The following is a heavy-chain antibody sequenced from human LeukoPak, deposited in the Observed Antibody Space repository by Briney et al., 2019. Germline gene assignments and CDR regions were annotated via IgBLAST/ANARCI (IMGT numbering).Heavy chain of an antibody. CDR2: ISYDGTNK. D-gene: IGHD3-16*01. Sequence: PGGSLRLSCAASGFTFSSYAMHWVRQAPGKGLEWLAVISYDGTNKYYAGSVKGRFTISRDNSKNTLYLQMNSLRDEDTAVYYCARDQGSLPVWFYYYMDVWGSGATVTVSS. CDR1: GFTFSSYA. J-gene: IGHJ6*03. V-gene: IGHV3-30*01. CDR3: ARDQGSLPVWFYYYMDV.